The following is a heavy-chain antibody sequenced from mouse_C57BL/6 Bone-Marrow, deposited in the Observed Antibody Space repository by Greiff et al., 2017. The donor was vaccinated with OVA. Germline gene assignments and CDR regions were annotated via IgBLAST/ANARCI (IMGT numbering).Heavy chain of an antibody. Sequence: QVQLQQPGAELVKPGASVKMSCKASGYTFTSYWITWVKQRPGQGLEWIGDIYPGSGSTNYNEKFKSKATLTVDTSSSTAYMQLRSLTSEDSAVYYCARRHSTTVEGFGYWGQGTLVTVSA. CDR2: IYPGSGST. CDR1: GYTFTSYW. J-gene: IGHJ3*02. D-gene: IGHD1-1*01. V-gene: IGHV1-55*01. CDR3: ARRHSTTVEGFGY.